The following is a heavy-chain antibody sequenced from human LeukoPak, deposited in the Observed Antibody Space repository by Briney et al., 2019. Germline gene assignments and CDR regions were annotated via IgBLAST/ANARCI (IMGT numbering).Heavy chain of an antibody. Sequence: PGGSLRLSCAASGVTFSGYSMNWVRQAPGKGLEWVSAITATSLHIYYADSVKGRFTISRDNAKNSLYLQMNSLRAEDTAVYYCARVLSGSWDWFDPWGQGTLVTVSS. D-gene: IGHD3-22*01. CDR1: GVTFSGYS. CDR3: ARVLSGSWDWFDP. CDR2: ITATSLHI. V-gene: IGHV3-21*01. J-gene: IGHJ5*02.